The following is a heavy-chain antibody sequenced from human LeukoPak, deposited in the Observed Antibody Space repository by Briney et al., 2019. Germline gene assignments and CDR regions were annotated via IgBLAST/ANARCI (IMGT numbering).Heavy chain of an antibody. CDR1: GGTFSSYA. CDR3: ARAPTIFGVVISYYYMDV. Sequence: SVKVSCKASGGTFSSYAISWVRQAPGQGLEWMGGIIPIFGTANHAQKFQGRVTITTDESTSTAYMELSSLRSEDTAVYYCARAPTIFGVVISYYYMDVWGKGTTVTVSS. CDR2: IIPIFGTA. J-gene: IGHJ6*03. D-gene: IGHD3-3*01. V-gene: IGHV1-69*05.